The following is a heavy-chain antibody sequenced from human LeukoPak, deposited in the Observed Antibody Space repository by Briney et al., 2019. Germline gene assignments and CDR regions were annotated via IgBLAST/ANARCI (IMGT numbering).Heavy chain of an antibody. CDR1: GRTFSSYT. V-gene: IGHV1-69*02. J-gene: IGHJ5*02. D-gene: IGHD5-12*01. CDR3: ARGSINSGYDWGTWFDP. CDR2: IIPILGIA. Sequence: SVKVCCKASGRTFSSYTISWVRQAPGHGLEWMGRIIPILGIANYAPTFHPRVTITADKSTSTAYMELSSLRSEDTGVYYCARGSINSGYDWGTWFDPWGQGTLVSVSS.